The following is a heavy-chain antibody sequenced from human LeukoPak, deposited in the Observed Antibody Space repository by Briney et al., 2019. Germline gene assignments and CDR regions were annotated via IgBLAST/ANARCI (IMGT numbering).Heavy chain of an antibody. Sequence: PGGALRLSCAASGFTFSRYWMHWLRQAPGKGLEWDSRISIDGSTTTYADSVKGRFTISRDNAKNTLYLQMNSLIAEDTAVYYCASYLTSIPSGMDVWGQGTTVTVSS. V-gene: IGHV3-74*01. D-gene: IGHD2/OR15-2a*01. CDR1: GFTFSRYW. CDR2: ISIDGSTT. CDR3: ASYLTSIPSGMDV. J-gene: IGHJ6*02.